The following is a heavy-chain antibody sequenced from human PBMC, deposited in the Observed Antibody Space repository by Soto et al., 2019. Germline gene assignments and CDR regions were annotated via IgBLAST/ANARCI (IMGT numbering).Heavy chain of an antibody. CDR1: GGSISSYY. D-gene: IGHD7-27*01. J-gene: IGHJ4*02. CDR2: IYYSGST. V-gene: IGHV4-59*08. Sequence: QVQLQESGPGLVKPSETLSLTCTVSGGSISSYYWSWIRQPPGKGLEWIGYIYYSGSTNYYPSLKSRVTTSVDTSKNQFSLKLSSVTAADPAVYYCARRWGRTFAYWGQGALVTVSS. CDR3: ARRWGRTFAY.